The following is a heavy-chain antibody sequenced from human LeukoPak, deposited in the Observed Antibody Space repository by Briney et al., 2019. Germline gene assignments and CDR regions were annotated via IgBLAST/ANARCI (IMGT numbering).Heavy chain of an antibody. Sequence: SETLSLTCTVSGGSITSYYWSWIRQPPGKGLEWIGYIFYSGRTKYNPSLKSRVTISADTSKNQFSLKLSSVTAADTAVYYCARHVRVILTGYYPDVFDIWGQGTMVTVSS. CDR2: IFYSGRT. V-gene: IGHV4-59*08. CDR3: ARHVRVILTGYYPDVFDI. D-gene: IGHD3-9*01. J-gene: IGHJ3*02. CDR1: GGSITSYY.